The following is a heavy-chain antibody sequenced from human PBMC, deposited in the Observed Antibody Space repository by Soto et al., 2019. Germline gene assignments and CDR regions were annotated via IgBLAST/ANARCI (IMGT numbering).Heavy chain of an antibody. CDR3: ANYDSSGFGIWG. J-gene: IGHJ4*02. CDR2: IYYSGRT. Sequence: XETLSLTCTFSVDSISSYYWSWIRQPPGKGLEWIGYIYYSGRTNYNPSLKSRVTISVDTSKNQFSLRLSSVTAADTAVYYCANYDSSGFGIWGWGQGTLVTVSS. V-gene: IGHV4-59*01. CDR1: VDSISSYY. D-gene: IGHD3-22*01.